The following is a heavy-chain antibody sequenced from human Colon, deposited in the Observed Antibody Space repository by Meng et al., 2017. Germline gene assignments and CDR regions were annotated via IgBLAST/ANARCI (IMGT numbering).Heavy chain of an antibody. V-gene: IGHV3-7*01. CDR2: IKQDGSET. CDR1: GFVFRSYW. D-gene: IGHD5-18*01. Sequence: GESLKISCEVSGFVFRSYWMGWVRQAPGKGLEWVANIKQDGSETSYVGSVEGRFTISRDNAKNSLYLRLNNMRAEDTAVYYCVRLGGYSYGYFDYWGQGTLVTVSS. CDR3: VRLGGYSYGYFDY. J-gene: IGHJ4*02.